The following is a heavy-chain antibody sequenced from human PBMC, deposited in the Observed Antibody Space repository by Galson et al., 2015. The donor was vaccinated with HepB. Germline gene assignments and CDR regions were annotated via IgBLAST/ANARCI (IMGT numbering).Heavy chain of an antibody. Sequence: SLRLSCAASGFTFSDYYMSWIRQAPGKGLEWVSFISSSGTTIFYADSVKGRFTISRDNAKNSLYLQMNSLRAEDTAVYYCARDFRAYCGGDCLVPTFDYWGQGTLVTVSS. J-gene: IGHJ4*02. CDR2: ISSSGTTI. V-gene: IGHV3-11*01. CDR1: GFTFSDYY. D-gene: IGHD2-21*01. CDR3: ARDFRAYCGGDCLVPTFDY.